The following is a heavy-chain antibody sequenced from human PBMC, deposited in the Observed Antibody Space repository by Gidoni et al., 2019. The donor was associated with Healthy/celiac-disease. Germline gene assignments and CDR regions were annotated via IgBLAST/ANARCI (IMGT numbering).Heavy chain of an antibody. CDR1: GGSFSGYY. CDR3: ARGRRHYYGSGSYFDWFDP. J-gene: IGHJ5*02. V-gene: IGHV4-34*01. Sequence: QVQLQQWGAGLLKPSETLSLPCAVYGGSFSGYYWSWIRQPPGKGLEWIGEINHSGSTNYNPSLKSRVTISVDTSKNQFSLKLSSVTAADTAVYYCARGRRHYYGSGSYFDWFDPWGQGTLVTVSS. CDR2: INHSGST. D-gene: IGHD3-10*01.